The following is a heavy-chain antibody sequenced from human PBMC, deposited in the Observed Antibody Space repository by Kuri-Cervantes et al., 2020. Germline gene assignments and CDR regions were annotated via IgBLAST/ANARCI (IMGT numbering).Heavy chain of an antibody. J-gene: IGHJ4*02. Sequence: ASVKVSCKASGYTFTSYGISWVRQAPGQGLEWMGWISAYNGNTNYAQKLQGRVTMTRNTSISTAYMELSSLRSEDTAVYYCARAAYPYYYDSSGSIGYWGQGTLVTVSS. CDR2: ISAYNGNT. D-gene: IGHD3-22*01. V-gene: IGHV1-18*01. CDR3: ARAAYPYYYDSSGSIGY. CDR1: GYTFTSYG.